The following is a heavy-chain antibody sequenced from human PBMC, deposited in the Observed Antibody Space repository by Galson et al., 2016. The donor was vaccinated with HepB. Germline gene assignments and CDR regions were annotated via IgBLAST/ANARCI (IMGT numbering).Heavy chain of an antibody. CDR1: GFTISSYG. D-gene: IGHD3-9*01. J-gene: IGHJ4*02. Sequence: SLRLSCAASGFTISSYGMHWVRQAPGKGLEWVAVISYDGSNKFYADSVKGRFTISRDNAKNMVYLQMNSLRAEDTAVYYCAREPVRLDDLLTGPPKNPDYWGQGTLVTVSS. V-gene: IGHV3-30*03. CDR2: ISYDGSNK. CDR3: AREPVRLDDLLTGPPKNPDY.